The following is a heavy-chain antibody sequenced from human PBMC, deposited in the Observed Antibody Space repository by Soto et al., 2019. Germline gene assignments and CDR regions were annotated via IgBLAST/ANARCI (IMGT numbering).Heavy chain of an antibody. CDR2: IYYSGST. J-gene: IGHJ4*02. CDR3: ARSSGYYSSYGY. V-gene: IGHV4-59*01. Sequence: LSLTCTVSGGSISSYYWSWIRQPPGKGLEWIGYIYYSGSTNYNPSLKSRVTISVDTSKNQFSLKLSSVTAADTAVYYCARSSGYYSSYGYWGQGTLVTVSS. CDR1: GGSISSYY. D-gene: IGHD3-22*01.